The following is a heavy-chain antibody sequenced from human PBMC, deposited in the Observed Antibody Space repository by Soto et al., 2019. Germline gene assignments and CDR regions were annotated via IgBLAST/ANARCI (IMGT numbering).Heavy chain of an antibody. CDR3: ARQRDYDILTGSPNWFDP. CDR1: GYSFTSCW. V-gene: IGHV5-10-1*01. J-gene: IGHJ5*02. D-gene: IGHD3-9*01. Sequence: GESLKISCKGSGYSFTSCWISWVRQMPGKGLEWMGRIDPSDSYTNYSPSFQGHVTISADKSISTAYLQWSSLKASDTAMYYCARQRDYDILTGSPNWFDPWGQGTLVTVSS. CDR2: IDPSDSYT.